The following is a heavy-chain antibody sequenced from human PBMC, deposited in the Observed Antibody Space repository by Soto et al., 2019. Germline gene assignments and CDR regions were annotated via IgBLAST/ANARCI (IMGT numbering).Heavy chain of an antibody. CDR1: GYSFTSYD. J-gene: IGHJ3*02. Sequence: QVQMVQSGAEVKKPGASVKVSCRASGYSFTSYDVNWVRQATGQGLEWMGWMNPNSGNTAFAEKFQGRVTMNRDTPISTGYLELRGLTSEATAVYYCARDPYTSYCIDGSCSYDAFDIWGQGTVVTVSS. CDR3: ARDPYTSYCIDGSCSYDAFDI. V-gene: IGHV1-8*01. CDR2: MNPNSGNT. D-gene: IGHD3-10*01.